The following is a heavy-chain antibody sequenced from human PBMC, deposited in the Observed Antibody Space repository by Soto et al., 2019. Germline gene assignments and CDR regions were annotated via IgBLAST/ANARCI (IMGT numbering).Heavy chain of an antibody. D-gene: IGHD5-12*01. CDR1: GFTFDIYA. Sequence: PGGSLRLSCAASGFTFDIYAMSWARQAPGKGLEWVSTIIGSGGTPYYADSVKGRFTISRDNSKNTLYVQMNSLRADDTAEYYCAKHSGYDHYYDMDVWGQGTTVTVSS. CDR3: AKHSGYDHYYDMDV. CDR2: IIGSGGTP. V-gene: IGHV3-23*01. J-gene: IGHJ6*02.